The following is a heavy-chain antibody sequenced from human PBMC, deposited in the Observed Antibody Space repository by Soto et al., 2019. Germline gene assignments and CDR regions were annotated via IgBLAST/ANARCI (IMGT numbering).Heavy chain of an antibody. CDR1: GYTFTGYY. J-gene: IGHJ5*02. Sequence: VKVSCKASGYTFTGYYMHWVRQAPGQGLERMGWINPNSGGTNYAQKFQGWVTMTRDTSISTAYMELSRLRSDDTAVYYCAXXXDXXCSGGSCYSWFDPWGQGTLVTVSS. V-gene: IGHV1-2*04. D-gene: IGHD2-15*01. CDR2: INPNSGGT. CDR3: AXXXDXXCSGGSCYSWFDP.